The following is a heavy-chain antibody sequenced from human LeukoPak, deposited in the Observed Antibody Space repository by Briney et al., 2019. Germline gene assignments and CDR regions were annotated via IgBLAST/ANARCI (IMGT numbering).Heavy chain of an antibody. J-gene: IGHJ4*02. CDR2: TSGSGGST. D-gene: IGHD3-22*01. CDR3: AKFNANSSGYDFDY. Sequence: PGGSLRLSCAASGFSFSSYAMSWVRQAPGKGLEWVSGTSGSGGSTYYADSVKGRLTISRDNSKSTLYLQMNSLRAEDTAVYYCAKFNANSSGYDFDYWGQGTLVTVSS. V-gene: IGHV3-23*01. CDR1: GFSFSSYA.